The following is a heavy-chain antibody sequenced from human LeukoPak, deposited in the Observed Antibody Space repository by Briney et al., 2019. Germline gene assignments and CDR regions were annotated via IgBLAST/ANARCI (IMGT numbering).Heavy chain of an antibody. D-gene: IGHD2-21*02. Sequence: GGSLRLSCAASGFTFSNFAMSWVRQAPGKGLEWVSAISGSGGNTYYAGSVKGRFIISRDNSKNTLYLQMNSLRAEDTAVYYCARDLTAIGAFDIWGQGTMVTVSS. CDR3: ARDLTAIGAFDI. J-gene: IGHJ3*02. V-gene: IGHV3-23*01. CDR1: GFTFSNFA. CDR2: ISGSGGNT.